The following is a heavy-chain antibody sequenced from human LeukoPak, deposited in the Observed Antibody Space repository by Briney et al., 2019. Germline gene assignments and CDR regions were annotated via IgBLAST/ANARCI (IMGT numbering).Heavy chain of an antibody. CDR2: INPNSGGT. Sequence: VASVKVSCKASGYTFIGYYIHWARQAPGQGLEWMGWINPNSGGTNYAQKFQGRVTMTRDTSVSTAYMEVSRLRSDDTAVYFCARDRRGYYDSGSYYPLIWGQGTLVTVSS. V-gene: IGHV1-2*02. J-gene: IGHJ4*02. D-gene: IGHD3-10*01. CDR3: ARDRRGYYDSGSYYPLI. CDR1: GYTFIGYY.